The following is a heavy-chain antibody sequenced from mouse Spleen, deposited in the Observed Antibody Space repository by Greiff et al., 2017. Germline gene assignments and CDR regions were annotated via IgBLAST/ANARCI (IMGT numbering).Heavy chain of an antibody. CDR2: INPSSGYT. J-gene: IGHJ3*01. CDR1: GYTFTSYW. CDR3: ARSDDGSSPWFAY. V-gene: IGHV1-7*01. D-gene: IGHD1-3*01. Sequence: VKLMESGAELAKPGASVKLSCKASGYTFTSYWMHWVKQRPGQGLEWIGYINPSSGYTKYNQKFKDKATLTADKSSSTAYMQLSSLTYEDSAVYYCARSDDGSSPWFAYWGQGTLVTVSA.